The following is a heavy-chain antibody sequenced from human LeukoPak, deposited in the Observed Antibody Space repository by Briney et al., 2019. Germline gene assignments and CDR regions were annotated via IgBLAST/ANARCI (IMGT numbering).Heavy chain of an antibody. Sequence: GGSLRLSCAASGFTFSSYEMNWVRQAPGKGLVWVSRINSDGSSTSYADSVKGRFTISRDNAKNTLYLQMNSLRAEDTAVYYCASLSRYDFWSGYYTRDYWGQGTLVTVSS. CDR1: GFTFSSYE. CDR2: INSDGSST. V-gene: IGHV3-74*01. J-gene: IGHJ4*02. D-gene: IGHD3-3*01. CDR3: ASLSRYDFWSGYYTRDY.